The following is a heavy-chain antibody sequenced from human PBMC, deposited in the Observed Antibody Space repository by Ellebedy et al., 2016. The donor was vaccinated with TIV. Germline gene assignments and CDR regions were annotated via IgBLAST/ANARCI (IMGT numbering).Heavy chain of an antibody. CDR1: GFTSGDYA. J-gene: IGHJ4*02. D-gene: IGHD3-3*01. CDR2: ISWNGDKK. CDR3: AKDVSPGYYFGNSDY. V-gene: IGHV3-9*02. Sequence: SLKISCAASGFTSGDYAMHWVRQGPGKGLEWVAGISWNGDKKGYADSVKGRFTISRDNTKNSLFLQIKSLRPEDTALYYCAKDVSPGYYFGNSDYWGQGSVVTVSS.